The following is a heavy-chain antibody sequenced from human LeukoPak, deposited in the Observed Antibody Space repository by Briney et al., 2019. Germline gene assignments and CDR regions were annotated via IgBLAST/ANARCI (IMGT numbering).Heavy chain of an antibody. Sequence: GASVKISCKASGYTFTSYDINWVRQATGQGLEWMGWMNPNSGNTGYAQKFQGRVTMTRDTSTSTVYMELSSLRSEDTAVYYCARDVFGYSSHFDYWGQGTLVTVSS. V-gene: IGHV1-8*01. CDR3: ARDVFGYSSHFDY. CDR1: GYTFTSYD. J-gene: IGHJ4*02. CDR2: MNPNSGNT. D-gene: IGHD6-19*01.